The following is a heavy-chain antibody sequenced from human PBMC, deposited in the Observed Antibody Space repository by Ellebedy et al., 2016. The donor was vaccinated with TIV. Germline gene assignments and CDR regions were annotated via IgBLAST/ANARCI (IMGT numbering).Heavy chain of an antibody. CDR1: GFTFSSYA. D-gene: IGHD6-19*01. V-gene: IGHV3-30*01. CDR3: ARDSWFGSGWYPRPYGMDV. J-gene: IGHJ6*02. Sequence: PGGSLRLSCAASGFTFSSYAMHWVRQAPGKGLEWVAVISYDGSNKYYADSVKGRFTISRDNSKNTLYLQMNSLRAEDTAVYYCARDSWFGSGWYPRPYGMDVWGQGTTVTVSS. CDR2: ISYDGSNK.